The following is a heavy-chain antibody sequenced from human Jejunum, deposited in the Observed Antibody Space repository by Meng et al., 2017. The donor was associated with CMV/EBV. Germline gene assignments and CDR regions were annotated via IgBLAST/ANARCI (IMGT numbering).Heavy chain of an antibody. V-gene: IGHV4-4*07. J-gene: IGHJ4*02. D-gene: IGHD3-22*01. CDR3: ARGESRGYYYFDY. CDR2: ISHSGNI. Sequence: VHLQVAGPGLVRPSEALSLPCTVSGDSISNYFWSWIRQPAGKKLEWIGRISHSGNINYIPSLKGRVTISLDTSNNQIFLNLSSVTAADTALYYCARGESRGYYYFDYWGQGILVTVSS. CDR1: GDSISNYF.